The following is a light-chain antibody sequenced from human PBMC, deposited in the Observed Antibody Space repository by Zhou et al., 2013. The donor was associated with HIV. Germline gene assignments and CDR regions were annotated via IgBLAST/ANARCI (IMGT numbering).Light chain of an antibody. V-gene: IGKV3-20*01. CDR3: QQYGSXRYS. J-gene: IGKJ2*03. CDR1: QSVTSSY. CDR2: GAS. Sequence: EIMLTQSPGTLSLSPGVRATLSCRASQSVTSSYLAWYQQKPGQAPRLLIYGASSRATGIPDRISGSGSGTDFTLTISRLEPGDFAVYYCQQYGSXRYSFGQGTKLEIK.